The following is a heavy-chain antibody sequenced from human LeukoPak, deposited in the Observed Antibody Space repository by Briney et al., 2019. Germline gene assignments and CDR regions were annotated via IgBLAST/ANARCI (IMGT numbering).Heavy chain of an antibody. Sequence: PSETLSLICTVSGGSISSYYWSWLRHPRGKGLEWIGYIYYSGSTNFNPSLKSRVTISVDTSKNQFSLKVSSATAADTAVFYCARGSYYFDYWGQGTLVTVSS. CDR2: IYYSGST. V-gene: IGHV4-59*01. CDR3: ARGSYYFDY. J-gene: IGHJ4*02. D-gene: IGHD3-10*01. CDR1: GGSISSYY.